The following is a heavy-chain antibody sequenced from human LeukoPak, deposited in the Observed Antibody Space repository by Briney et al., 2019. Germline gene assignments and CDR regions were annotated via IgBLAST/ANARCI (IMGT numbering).Heavy chain of an antibody. CDR1: GFTFSSYS. CDR2: ISSSSSYI. CDR3: AKDVTFYYYYYMDV. V-gene: IGHV3-21*04. D-gene: IGHD5-18*01. Sequence: GGSLRLSCAASGFTFSSYSMNWVRQAPGKGLEWVSSISSSSSYIYYADSVKGRFTISRDNAKNSLYLQMNSLRAEDTAVYYCAKDVTFYYYYYMDVWGKGTTVTISS. J-gene: IGHJ6*03.